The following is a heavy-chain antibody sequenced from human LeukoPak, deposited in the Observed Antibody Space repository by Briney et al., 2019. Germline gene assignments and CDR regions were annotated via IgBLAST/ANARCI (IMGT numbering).Heavy chain of an antibody. V-gene: IGHV4-34*01. CDR3: ARGVTIFGVVKGLQFDL. Sequence: SETLSLTCAVYGGSFSGYYWSWIRQPPGKGLEWIGEINHSGSTNYNPSLKSRVTISVDTSKNQFSLKLSSVTAADTAVYYCARGVTIFGVVKGLQFDLWGQGTLVTVSS. J-gene: IGHJ5*02. D-gene: IGHD3-3*01. CDR2: INHSGST. CDR1: GGSFSGYY.